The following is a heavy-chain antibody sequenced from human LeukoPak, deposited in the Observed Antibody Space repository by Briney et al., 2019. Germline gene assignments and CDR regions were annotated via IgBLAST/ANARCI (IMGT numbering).Heavy chain of an antibody. J-gene: IGHJ4*02. CDR1: GGTFSSYA. D-gene: IGHD3-22*01. V-gene: IGHV1-69*04. CDR2: IIPILGIA. Sequence: SMKVSCKASGGTFSSYAISWVRQAPGQGLEWMGRIIPILGIANYAQKFQGRVTITADKSTSTAYMELSSLRSEDTAVYYCAREYDSSGYPTSFDYWGQGTLVTVSS. CDR3: AREYDSSGYPTSFDY.